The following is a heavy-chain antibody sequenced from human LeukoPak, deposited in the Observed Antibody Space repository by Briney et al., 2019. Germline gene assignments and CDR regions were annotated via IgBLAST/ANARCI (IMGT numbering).Heavy chain of an antibody. CDR3: ARGKYDYVWGSYLVPFDY. J-gene: IGHJ4*02. CDR1: GFTVSSNY. CDR2: IYSGGST. V-gene: IGHV3-53*04. Sequence: GGSLRLSCAASGFTVSSNYMSWVRQAPGKGLEWVSVIYSGGSTYYADSVKDRFTISRHNSKNTLYLQMNSLRAEDTAVYYCARGKYDYVWGSYLVPFDYWGQGTLVTVSS. D-gene: IGHD3-16*01.